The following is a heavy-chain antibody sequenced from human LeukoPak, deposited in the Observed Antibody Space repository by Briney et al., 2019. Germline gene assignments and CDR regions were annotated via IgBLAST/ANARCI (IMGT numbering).Heavy chain of an antibody. Sequence: ASVKVSCKASGYTFTGYYMHWVRQAPGQGLEWMGWINPNSGGTNYAQKFQGRVTMTRDTSISTACMELSRLRSDDTAVYYCARRRIAAAVFDYWGQGTLVTVSS. CDR2: INPNSGGT. J-gene: IGHJ4*02. D-gene: IGHD6-13*01. CDR3: ARRRIAAAVFDY. V-gene: IGHV1-2*02. CDR1: GYTFTGYY.